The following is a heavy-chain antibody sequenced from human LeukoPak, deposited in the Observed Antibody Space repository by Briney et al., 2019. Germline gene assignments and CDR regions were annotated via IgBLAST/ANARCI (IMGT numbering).Heavy chain of an antibody. CDR1: GGTFSSYA. D-gene: IGHD1-1*01. J-gene: IGHJ4*02. CDR2: IIPIFGTA. CDR3: ARDATGTPASY. Sequence: ASVKVSCKASGGTFSSYAISWVRQAPGQGLEWMGGIIPIFGTANYAQKFQGRVTITTDEATSTAYMELSSLRSEDTAVYYCARDATGTPASYWGQGTLVTVSS. V-gene: IGHV1-69*05.